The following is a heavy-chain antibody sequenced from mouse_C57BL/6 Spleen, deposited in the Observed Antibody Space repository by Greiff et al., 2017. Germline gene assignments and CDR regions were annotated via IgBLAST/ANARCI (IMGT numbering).Heavy chain of an antibody. V-gene: IGHV5-4*01. CDR1: GFTFSSYA. Sequence: EVQGVESGGGLVKPGGSLKLSCAASGFTFSSYAMSWVRQTPEKRLEWVATISDGGSYTYYPDNVKGRFTISRDNAKNNLYLQMSHLKSEDTAMYYCARKKGDYWGQGTTLTVSS. J-gene: IGHJ2*01. CDR3: ARKKGDY. CDR2: ISDGGSYT.